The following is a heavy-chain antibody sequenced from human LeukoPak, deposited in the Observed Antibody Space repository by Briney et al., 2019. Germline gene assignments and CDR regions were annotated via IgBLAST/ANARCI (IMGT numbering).Heavy chain of an antibody. V-gene: IGHV3-33*01. J-gene: IGHJ4*02. CDR1: GFTFNNYG. CDR2: IWHDGSNQ. CDR3: ARDVVTIMITFEGAH. Sequence: GGSLRLSCAASGFTFNNYGMHWVRQAPGKGLEWVAAIWHDGSNQHYADSVKGRFTISRDNSKNTLYLQMNSLRAEDTAVYFCARDVVTIMITFEGAHWGQGTLVTVSS. D-gene: IGHD3-16*01.